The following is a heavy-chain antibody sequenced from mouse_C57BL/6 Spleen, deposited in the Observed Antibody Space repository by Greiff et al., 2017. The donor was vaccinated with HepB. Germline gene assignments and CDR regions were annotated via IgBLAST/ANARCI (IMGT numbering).Heavy chain of an antibody. Sequence: EVQVVESGGDLVKPGGSLKLSCAASGFTFSSYGMSWVRQTPDKRLEWVATISSGGSYTYYPDSVKGRFTISRDNAKNTLYLQMSSLKSEDADMYYCARQGSSYLWYFDVWGTGTTVTVSS. CDR3: ARQGSSYLWYFDV. CDR2: ISSGGSYT. CDR1: GFTFSSYG. V-gene: IGHV5-6*01. D-gene: IGHD1-1*01. J-gene: IGHJ1*03.